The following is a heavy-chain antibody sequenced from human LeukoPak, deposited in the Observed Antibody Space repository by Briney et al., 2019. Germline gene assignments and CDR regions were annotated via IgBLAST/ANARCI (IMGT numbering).Heavy chain of an antibody. CDR2: INPNSGGT. CDR3: AREGDVYYFDY. J-gene: IGHJ4*02. V-gene: IGHV1-2*02. Sequence: GASVKVSCKASGYTFTNYAINWVRQAPGQGLEWMGWINPNSGGTNYAQKFQGRVTMTRDTSISTAYMELSRLRSDDTAVYYCAREGDVYYFDYWGQGTLVTVSS. D-gene: IGHD2-21*01. CDR1: GYTFTNYA.